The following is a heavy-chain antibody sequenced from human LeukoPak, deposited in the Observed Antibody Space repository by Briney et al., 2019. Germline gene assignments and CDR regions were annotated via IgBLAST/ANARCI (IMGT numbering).Heavy chain of an antibody. CDR3: AKEGRRIAVAGSYFDG. CDR1: GFTFSNYG. J-gene: IGHJ4*02. CDR2: ISYVGSNT. V-gene: IGHV3-30*18. D-gene: IGHD6-19*01. Sequence: PGRSLRLSCAASGFTFSNYGMHWVRQAPGKGLEWVAVISYVGSNTYYADSVKGRFTISRDNSKNTLYLQMNSLRPEDTGVYYCAKEGRRIAVAGSYFDGWGQGTLVIVSS.